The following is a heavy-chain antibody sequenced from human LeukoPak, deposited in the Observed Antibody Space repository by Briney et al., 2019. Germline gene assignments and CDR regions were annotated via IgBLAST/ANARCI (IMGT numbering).Heavy chain of an antibody. V-gene: IGHV4-39*07. J-gene: IGHJ4*02. CDR2: IYYSGST. CDR3: ARGYSYGYFDY. CDR1: GGSISSSSYY. D-gene: IGHD5-18*01. Sequence: SETLSLTCTVSGGSISSSSYYWGWIRQPPGKGLEWIGSIYYSGSTYYNPSLKSRVTISVDTSKNQFSLKLSSVTAADTAVYYCARGYSYGYFDYWGQGTLVTVSS.